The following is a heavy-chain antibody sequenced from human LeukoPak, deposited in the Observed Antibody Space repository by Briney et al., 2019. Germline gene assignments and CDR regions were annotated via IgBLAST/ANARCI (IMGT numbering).Heavy chain of an antibody. Sequence: SETLSLTCSVSGGSISSYYWSWIRQPAGKGLEWIGRIYSSGTITYNPSLQSRVTMSVDTSKNEFSLKMSSVTAADTAVYYCTIDSGTTGEVKFDPWGEGTLVAVSS. CDR2: IYSSGTI. J-gene: IGHJ5*02. V-gene: IGHV4-4*07. D-gene: IGHD3-10*01. CDR3: TIDSGTTGEVKFDP. CDR1: GGSISSYY.